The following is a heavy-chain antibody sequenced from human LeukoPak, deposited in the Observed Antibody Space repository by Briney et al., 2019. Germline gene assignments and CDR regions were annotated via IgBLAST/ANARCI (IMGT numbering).Heavy chain of an antibody. Sequence: SQTLSLTCAISGDSVSSNSAAWNWIRQSPSRGLEWLGRTYYRSKWYNDYAVSVRSRITINPDTSKNQFSLQLNSVTPEDTAVYYCARAGSSWYGRTFDYWGQGTLVTVSS. CDR2: TYYRSKWYN. J-gene: IGHJ4*02. CDR3: ARAGSSWYGRTFDY. D-gene: IGHD6-13*01. V-gene: IGHV6-1*01. CDR1: GDSVSSNSAA.